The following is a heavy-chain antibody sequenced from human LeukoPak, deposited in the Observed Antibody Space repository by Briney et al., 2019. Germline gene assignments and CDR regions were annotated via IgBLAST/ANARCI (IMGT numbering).Heavy chain of an antibody. J-gene: IGHJ4*02. V-gene: IGHV3-30*18. CDR2: ISYDGSNK. Sequence: GGSLRLSCAASGFTFSSYGMHWVRQAPGKGLEWVAVISYDGSNKYYADSVKGRFTISRDNSKNTLYLQMNSLRAEDTAVYYCAKARPRGVIIVNFDYWGQGTLVTVSS. CDR1: GFTFSSYG. D-gene: IGHD3-10*01. CDR3: AKARPRGVIIVNFDY.